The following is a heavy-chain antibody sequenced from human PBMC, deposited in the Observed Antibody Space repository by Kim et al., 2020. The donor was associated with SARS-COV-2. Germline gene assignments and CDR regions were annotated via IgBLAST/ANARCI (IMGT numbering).Heavy chain of an antibody. CDR1: GFTFSSYA. CDR2: ISYDGSNK. CDR3: ARESSFGLAAAAEYNWFDP. V-gene: IGHV3-30-3*01. Sequence: GGSLRLSCAASGFTFSSYAMHWVRQAPGKGLEWVAVISYDGSNKYYADSVKGRFTISRDNSKNTLYLQMNSLRAEDTAVYYCARESSFGLAAAAEYNWFDPWGQGTLVTVSS. D-gene: IGHD6-13*01. J-gene: IGHJ5*02.